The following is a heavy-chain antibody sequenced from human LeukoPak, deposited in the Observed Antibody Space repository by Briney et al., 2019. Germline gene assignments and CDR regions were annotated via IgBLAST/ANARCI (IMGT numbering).Heavy chain of an antibody. CDR3: ARDKPTRTMIGGYYMDV. D-gene: IGHD3-22*01. J-gene: IGHJ6*03. CDR1: GFTFSSYG. CDR2: IKQDGSEK. Sequence: PGGSLRLSCAASGFTFSSYGMHWVRQAPGKGLEWVANIKQDGSEKYYVDSVKGRFTISRDNAKNSLYLQMNSLRAEDTAVYYCARDKPTRTMIGGYYMDVWGKGTTVTISS. V-gene: IGHV3-7*01.